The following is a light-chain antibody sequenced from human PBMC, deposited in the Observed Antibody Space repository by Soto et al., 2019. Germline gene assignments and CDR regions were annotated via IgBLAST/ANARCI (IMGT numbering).Light chain of an antibody. CDR3: QRYGRSPS. J-gene: IGKJ1*01. CDR1: QSVSSTF. CDR2: GAS. Sequence: EIVLTQSPGTLSLSPGERATLSCRASQSVSSTFLAWYQQKPGQAPRLLIYGASSRATGIPDRFSGSGSGTDFTISMSRMEPEDFAGYPCQRYGRSPSFGQGTKLEIK. V-gene: IGKV3-20*01.